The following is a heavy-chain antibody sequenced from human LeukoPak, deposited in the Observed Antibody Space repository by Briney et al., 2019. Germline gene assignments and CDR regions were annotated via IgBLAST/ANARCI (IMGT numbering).Heavy chain of an antibody. CDR3: ARDQGWFDP. CDR2: IYSGGST. Sequence: GSLRTSCAASGFNLRSNFQNWVRQASGKGLEWVSVIYSGGSTYYADSVKGRFTISRDNSKNTLYLQMNSLRAEDTAVYYCARDQGWFDPWGQGTLVTVSS. J-gene: IGHJ5*02. V-gene: IGHV3-53*01. CDR1: GFNLRSNF.